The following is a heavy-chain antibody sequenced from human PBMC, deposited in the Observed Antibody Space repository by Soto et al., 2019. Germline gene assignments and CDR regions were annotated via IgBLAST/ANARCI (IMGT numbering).Heavy chain of an antibody. CDR3: ARYFSGGFDI. CDR1: GFTFSSYT. V-gene: IGHV3-48*01. J-gene: IGHJ3*02. D-gene: IGHD2-15*01. Sequence: EAQLVESGGGLVQPGGSLRLSCAVSGFTFSSYTMNWVRQAPGKGLGWVSYISSSGTTIYYADSGKGRFTISRDNAKESLYLQMNSLRAEDTAVYYCARYFSGGFDIWGQGTMVSVSA. CDR2: ISSSGTTI.